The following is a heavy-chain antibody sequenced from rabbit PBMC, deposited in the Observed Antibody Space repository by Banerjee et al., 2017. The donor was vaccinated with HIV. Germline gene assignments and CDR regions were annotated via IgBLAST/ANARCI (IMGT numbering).Heavy chain of an antibody. CDR1: GFTISSSYY. CDR2: IYGAYNGNT. J-gene: IGHJ4*01. V-gene: IGHV1S45*01. Sequence: QEQLVESGGGLVQPEGSLALTCKASGFTISSSYYMCWVRQAPGKGLEWIACIYGAYNGNTYYTNWAEGRFTISMPSSTTVTLQMTSLTVADTATYFCARDRADWGFYFNLWGPVTLVTVS. D-gene: IGHD5-1*01. CDR3: ARDRADWGFYFNL.